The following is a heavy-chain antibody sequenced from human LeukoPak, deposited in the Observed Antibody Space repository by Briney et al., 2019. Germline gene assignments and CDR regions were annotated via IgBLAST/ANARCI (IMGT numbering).Heavy chain of an antibody. V-gene: IGHV3-48*01. Sequence: GSLRLSCAVSGFTFNSYSMNWVRQAPGKGLEWVSYISSRSSNIYYADSVKGRFTISRDNAKNSLYLQMNSLRAEDTAVYYCARIPGGYYYGMDVWGQGTTVTVSS. CDR3: ARIPGGYYYGMDV. CDR2: ISSRSSNI. J-gene: IGHJ6*02. CDR1: GFTFNSYS. D-gene: IGHD3-16*01.